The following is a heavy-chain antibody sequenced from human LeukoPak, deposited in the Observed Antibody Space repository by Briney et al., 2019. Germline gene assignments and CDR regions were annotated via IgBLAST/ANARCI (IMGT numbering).Heavy chain of an antibody. V-gene: IGHV4-39*01. Sequence: SETLSLTCAVSGGSISSSNWWSWVRQPPGKGLEWIGSIYYSGSTYYNPSLKSRVTISVDTSKNQFSLKLSSVTAADTAVYYCARHERAYDAFDIWGQGTMVTVSS. CDR2: IYYSGST. J-gene: IGHJ3*02. CDR3: ARHERAYDAFDI. CDR1: GGSISSSNW. D-gene: IGHD3-16*01.